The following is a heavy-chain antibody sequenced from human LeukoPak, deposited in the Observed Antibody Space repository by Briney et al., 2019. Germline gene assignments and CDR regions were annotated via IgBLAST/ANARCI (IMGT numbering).Heavy chain of an antibody. CDR1: GYSFTNYW. D-gene: IGHD3-9*01. Sequence: GESLKISCKGSGYSFTNYWIGWVRQMPGKGLEWMGIIYPGDSAGDSDTRYSPSFRGQVTISADKSISTAYLQWSSLKASDTAMYYCARHGSDYDILTGYYNNWFDPWGQGTLVTVSS. V-gene: IGHV5-51*01. CDR3: ARHGSDYDILTGYYNNWFDP. CDR2: IYPGDSAGDSDT. J-gene: IGHJ5*02.